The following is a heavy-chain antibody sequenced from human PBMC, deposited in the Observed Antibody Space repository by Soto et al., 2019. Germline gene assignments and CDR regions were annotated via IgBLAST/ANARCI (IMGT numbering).Heavy chain of an antibody. V-gene: IGHV3-53*01. D-gene: IGHD5-12*01. CDR1: GFTVSSNY. J-gene: IGHJ6*02. Sequence: GGSLRLSCAASGFTVSSNYMNWVRQAPGRGLEWVSIIYSGGRAYYADSVKGRFTISRDNSKNTLYLQMNRLRAEDTAVYYCARGMDIVIRGGSNGMDVWGQGTTVTVSS. CDR2: IYSGGRA. CDR3: ARGMDIVIRGGSNGMDV.